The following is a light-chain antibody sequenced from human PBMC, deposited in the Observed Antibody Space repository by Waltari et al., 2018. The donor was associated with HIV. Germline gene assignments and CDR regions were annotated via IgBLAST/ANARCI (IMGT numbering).Light chain of an antibody. J-gene: IGLJ3*02. V-gene: IGLV1-47*01. CDR1: TSNIGTNY. CDR2: RNI. CDR3: AAWDDRVSGWL. Sequence: QSLLTQPPSASGTPGQRVTISCSGSTSNIGTNYVYWYQQLPGTAPKLLIYRNIQRPSGVPDRFSGSKSGTSASLAISGLRSEDEADYYCAAWDDRVSGWLFGGGTKLTVL.